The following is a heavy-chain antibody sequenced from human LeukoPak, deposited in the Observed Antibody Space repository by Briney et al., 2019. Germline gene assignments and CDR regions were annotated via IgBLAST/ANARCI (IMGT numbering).Heavy chain of an antibody. CDR2: IYYSGST. V-gene: IGHV4-39*01. D-gene: IGHD2-2*01. J-gene: IGHJ4*02. CDR1: GGSISSGSYY. CDR3: ARTFSGLNIVVVPAAIDY. Sequence: SETLSLTCTVSGGSISSGSYYWGWIRQPPGKGLEWIGSIYYSGSTYYNPSLKSRVTISVDTSKNQFSLKLSSVTAADTAVYYCARTFSGLNIVVVPAAIDYWGQGTLVTVSS.